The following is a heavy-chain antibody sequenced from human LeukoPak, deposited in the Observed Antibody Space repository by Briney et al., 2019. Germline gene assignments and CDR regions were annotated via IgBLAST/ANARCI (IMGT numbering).Heavy chain of an antibody. CDR1: GFTFSSYA. Sequence: PGGSLRLSCAASGFTFSSYAMNWVRQAPGKGLEWVAVISYDGSNKYYADSVKGRFTISRDNSKNTLYLQMNSLRAEDTAVYYCARDTPGYSSGWYPDYWGQGTLFTVSS. J-gene: IGHJ4*02. D-gene: IGHD6-19*01. CDR2: ISYDGSNK. CDR3: ARDTPGYSSGWYPDY. V-gene: IGHV3-30-3*01.